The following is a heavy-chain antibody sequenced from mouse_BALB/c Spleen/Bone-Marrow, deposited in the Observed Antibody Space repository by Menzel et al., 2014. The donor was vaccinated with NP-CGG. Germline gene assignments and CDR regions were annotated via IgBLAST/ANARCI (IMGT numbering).Heavy chain of an antibody. Sequence: LQESGAELAKPGASVKMSCKASGYNFXSYWMHWVKQRPGQGLEWTGYINPSTGYTEYNQKFKDKATLTADKSSSKAYRQLSSLTSEDSAVYYCARNYDYDGGYYAMDYWGQGTSVTVS. CDR2: INPSTGYT. V-gene: IGHV1-7*01. CDR1: GYNFXSYW. CDR3: ARNYDYDGGYYAMDY. D-gene: IGHD2-4*01. J-gene: IGHJ4*01.